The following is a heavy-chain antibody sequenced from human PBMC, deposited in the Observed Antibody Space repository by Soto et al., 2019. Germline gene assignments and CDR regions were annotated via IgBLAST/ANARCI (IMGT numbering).Heavy chain of an antibody. CDR2: ISSGSGTT. V-gene: IGHV3-48*01. CDR1: GFTFSSYS. D-gene: IGHD2-21*02. CDR3: AKIVTYLRMDG. J-gene: IGHJ6*02. Sequence: EVQLVESGGGLVQPGGSLRLSCAVSGFTFSSYSMNWVRQAPGKGLEWVSYISSGSGTTYYADSVKGRFSISRDNANNSLYLQMNSLRVEHTAVYYCAKIVTYLRMDGWGQGTTVTVSS.